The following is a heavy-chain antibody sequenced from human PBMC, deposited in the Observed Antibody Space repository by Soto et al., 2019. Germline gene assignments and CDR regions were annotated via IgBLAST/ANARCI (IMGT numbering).Heavy chain of an antibody. D-gene: IGHD1-26*01. CDR3: ARDLGGSSGYYGMDV. Sequence: QAGGSLRLSCAASGFTFSSYDMHWVRQATGKGLEWVSAIGTAGDTYYPGSVKGRFTISRENAKNSLYLQMNSLRAGDTAVYYCARDLGGSSGYYGMDVWGQGTTVTVSS. CDR1: GFTFSSYD. V-gene: IGHV3-13*01. J-gene: IGHJ6*02. CDR2: IGTAGDT.